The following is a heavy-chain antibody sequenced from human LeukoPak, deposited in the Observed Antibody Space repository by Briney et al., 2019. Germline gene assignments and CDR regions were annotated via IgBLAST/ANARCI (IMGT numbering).Heavy chain of an antibody. V-gene: IGHV3-23*01. CDR3: AKGSSGYFFDL. CDR1: GFIFNNYG. Sequence: GGSLRLSCAACGFIFNNYGLVWVGQAPGKGLEWVSAISNDGGGTTYADFVKGRFSVSRDNSKNTLFLQMNSLRAEDTALYYCAKGSSGYFFDLWGQGTLVTVSS. J-gene: IGHJ4*02. D-gene: IGHD3-22*01. CDR2: ISNDGGGT.